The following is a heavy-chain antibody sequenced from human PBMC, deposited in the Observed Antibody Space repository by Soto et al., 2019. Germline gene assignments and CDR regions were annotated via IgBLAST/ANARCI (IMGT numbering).Heavy chain of an antibody. CDR3: AKDQSGYSYGYPDFDY. CDR1: GGSISTYY. J-gene: IGHJ4*02. V-gene: IGHV4-59*12. Sequence: SETLSLTCTVSGGSISTYYWSWIRQPPGKGLEWIGYIYYSGSTNYNPSLKSRVTISVDTSKNQFSLKLSSVTAADTAVYYCAKDQSGYSYGYPDFDYWGQGTLVTVSS. D-gene: IGHD5-18*01. CDR2: IYYSGST.